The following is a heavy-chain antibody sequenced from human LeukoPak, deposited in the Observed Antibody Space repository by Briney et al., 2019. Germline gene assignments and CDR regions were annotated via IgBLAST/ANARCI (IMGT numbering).Heavy chain of an antibody. V-gene: IGHV3-66*01. CDR2: IYSGGST. J-gene: IGHJ4*02. CDR1: GFTVSGKY. Sequence: GGSLRLSCAASGFTVSGKYMSWVRQAPGKGLEWVSVIYSGGSTDYADSVKGRFTISRDNSKNMLYLQMNSLRAENTAVYYCARGVTGRVLDYWGQGTLVTVS. D-gene: IGHD6-19*01. CDR3: ARGVTGRVLDY.